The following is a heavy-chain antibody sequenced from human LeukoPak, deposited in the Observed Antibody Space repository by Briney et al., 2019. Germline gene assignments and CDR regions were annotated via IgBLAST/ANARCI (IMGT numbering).Heavy chain of an antibody. CDR3: ARVSNAFSGNGAFDI. D-gene: IGHD4-23*01. CDR2: IYYSGST. CDR1: GGSISGFY. J-gene: IGHJ3*02. Sequence: SETLSLTCTVSGGSISGFYWIWIRQPPGKALEWIGYIYYSGSTNYNPSLKSRAALSVDTSKNQFSLKLSSVTAADTALYYCARVSNAFSGNGAFDIWGQGSMVTVSS. V-gene: IGHV4-59*01.